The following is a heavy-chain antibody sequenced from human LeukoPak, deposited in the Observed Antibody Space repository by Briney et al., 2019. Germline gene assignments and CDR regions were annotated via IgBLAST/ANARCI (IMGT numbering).Heavy chain of an antibody. Sequence: GESLKISCKGSGYIFTSYWIDWVRQVPGKDLEWMGIIYARDHDTRYSPSFQGGQVTISADKSFTSVYLQWSSLQSSDTAMYYCARLARGWSGIFDVWGQGTMVTVS. CDR3: ARLARGWSGIFDV. CDR1: GYIFTSYW. J-gene: IGHJ3*01. D-gene: IGHD6-19*01. V-gene: IGHV5-51*01. CDR2: IYARDHDT.